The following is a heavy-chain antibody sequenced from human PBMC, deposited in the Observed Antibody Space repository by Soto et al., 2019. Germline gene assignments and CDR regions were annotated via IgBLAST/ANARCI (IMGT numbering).Heavy chain of an antibody. V-gene: IGHV5-51*01. J-gene: IGHJ6*02. D-gene: IGHD3-10*01. CDR1: GYSFTSYW. CDR3: AGGGVRGVITRTRDYYGMDV. CDR2: IYPGDSDT. Sequence: EVQLVQSGAEVKKPGESQKISCKGSGYSFTSYWIGWVRQMPGKGLEWMGIIYPGDSDTRYSPSFQGQVTISADKSISTAYLQWSSLKASDTAMYYCAGGGVRGVITRTRDYYGMDVWGQGTTVTVSS.